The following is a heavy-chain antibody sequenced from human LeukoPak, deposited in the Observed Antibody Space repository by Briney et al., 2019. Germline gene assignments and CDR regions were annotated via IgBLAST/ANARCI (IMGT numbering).Heavy chain of an antibody. Sequence: SETLSLTCTLSGGSISTYYWSWIRQPPGKGLEWIGYIYHSGSTNYNPSLKSRVTISVDTSKNQFSLKLSSVTAADTAVYYCARGGGYASPIGYWGQGALVTLSS. CDR3: ARGGGYASPIGY. V-gene: IGHV4-59*01. CDR1: GGSISTYY. J-gene: IGHJ4*02. D-gene: IGHD5-12*01. CDR2: IYHSGST.